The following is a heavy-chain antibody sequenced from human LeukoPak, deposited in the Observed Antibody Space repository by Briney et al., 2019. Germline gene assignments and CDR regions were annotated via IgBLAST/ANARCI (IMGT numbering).Heavy chain of an antibody. CDR2: IYYSGSS. CDR1: GGSISSSSYY. Sequence: KTSETLSLTCTVSGGSISSSSYYWGWIRQPPGKGLEWIGSIYYSGSSYYNPSLKSRVTIPVDMSKNQFSLRLSSVTAADTAVYYCARLTTFTSSWHYFYYYYMDVWGKGTTVTISS. J-gene: IGHJ6*03. CDR3: ARLTTFTSSWHYFYYYYMDV. D-gene: IGHD6-13*01. V-gene: IGHV4-39*01.